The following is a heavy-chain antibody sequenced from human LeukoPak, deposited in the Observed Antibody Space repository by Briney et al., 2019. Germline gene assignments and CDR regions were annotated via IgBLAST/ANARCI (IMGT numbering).Heavy chain of an antibody. CDR3: GKTTVGYSSGQKPAWPVDY. CDR1: GFTFSSYE. Sequence: GGSLRLSCAASGFTFSSYEMNWVRQAPGKGLEWVAGIFGSGGSPHYADSVKGRFTISRDNSRNTVYLQINSLRADDTAVYYCGKTTVGYSSGQKPAWPVDYWGQGTLVTVSS. V-gene: IGHV3-23*01. J-gene: IGHJ4*02. CDR2: IFGSGGSP. D-gene: IGHD5-18*01.